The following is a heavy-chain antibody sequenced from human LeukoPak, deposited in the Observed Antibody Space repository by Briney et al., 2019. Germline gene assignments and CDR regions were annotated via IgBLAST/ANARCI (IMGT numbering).Heavy chain of an antibody. CDR1: GYTFTGYY. D-gene: IGHD1-26*01. CDR2: INPNSGGT. CDR3: ARIIGGSPSDY. Sequence: ASVKVSCKSSGYTFTGYYMRWVRQAPGQGLEWMGWINPNSGGTNYAQKFQGRVTMTRDTSISTAYMELSRLRSDDTAVYYCARIIGGSPSDYWGQGTLVTVSS. V-gene: IGHV1-2*02. J-gene: IGHJ4*02.